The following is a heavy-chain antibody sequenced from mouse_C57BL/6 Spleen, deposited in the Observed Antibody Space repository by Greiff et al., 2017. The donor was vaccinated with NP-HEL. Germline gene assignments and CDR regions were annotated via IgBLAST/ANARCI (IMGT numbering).Heavy chain of an antibody. Sequence: EVQVVESGPGLVKPSQSLSLTCSVTGYSITSGYYWNWIRQFPGNKLEWMGYISYDGSNNYNPSLKNRISITRDTSKNQFFLKLNSVTTEDTATYYCARGDYDLYYFDYWGQGTTLTVSS. CDR2: ISYDGSN. V-gene: IGHV3-6*01. D-gene: IGHD2-4*01. CDR1: GYSITSGYY. J-gene: IGHJ2*01. CDR3: ARGDYDLYYFDY.